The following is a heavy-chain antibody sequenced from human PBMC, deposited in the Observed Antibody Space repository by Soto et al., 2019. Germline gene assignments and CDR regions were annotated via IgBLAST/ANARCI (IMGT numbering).Heavy chain of an antibody. D-gene: IGHD3-10*01. J-gene: IGHJ6*02. Sequence: SETLSLTCTVSSGSISSTIYSWDWIRQPPGKGLEWIGSIFYSGSTYYNPSLKSRVTISVDTSKNQFSLKLSSVTAADTAVYYCAREARDYYGSGFYGMDVWGQGTTVT. CDR3: AREARDYYGSGFYGMDV. CDR2: IFYSGST. CDR1: SGSISSTIYS. V-gene: IGHV4-39*07.